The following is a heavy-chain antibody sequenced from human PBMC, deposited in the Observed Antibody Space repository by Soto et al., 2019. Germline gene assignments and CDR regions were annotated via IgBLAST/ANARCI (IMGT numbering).Heavy chain of an antibody. Sequence: QVQLVQSGAKVKKPGASVKVSCKASGYTFINYGITWVRQAPGQGLEWMGWITPYNGNTNYAQKLQGRVTMTTDISTSTAYMEVRSLRSDDTAVYYCAKGEGFLDYWGQGTLVTVSS. CDR2: ITPYNGNT. CDR1: GYTFINYG. J-gene: IGHJ4*02. V-gene: IGHV1-18*01. CDR3: AKGEGFLDY. D-gene: IGHD2-15*01.